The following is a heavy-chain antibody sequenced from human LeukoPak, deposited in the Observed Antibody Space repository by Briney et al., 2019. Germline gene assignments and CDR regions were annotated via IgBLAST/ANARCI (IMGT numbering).Heavy chain of an antibody. Sequence: GGSLRLSCAASGFTFSSYSVNWVRQAPGKGLEWVSCISSSSYIYYADSVKGRFTISRDNAKNSLYLQMNSLRAEDTAVYYCARRAGAYSHPYDYWGQGTLVTVSS. CDR1: GFTFSSYS. D-gene: IGHD4/OR15-4a*01. J-gene: IGHJ4*02. CDR2: ISSSSYI. V-gene: IGHV3-21*04. CDR3: ARRAGAYSHPYDY.